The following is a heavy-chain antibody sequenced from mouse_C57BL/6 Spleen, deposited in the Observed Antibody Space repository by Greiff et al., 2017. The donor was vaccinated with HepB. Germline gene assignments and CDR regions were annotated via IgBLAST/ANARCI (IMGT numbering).Heavy chain of an antibody. J-gene: IGHJ2*01. CDR2: IDPSDSYT. V-gene: IGHV1-59*01. CDR1: GYTFTSYW. Sequence: QVQLQQPGAELVRPGTSVKLSCKASGYTFTSYWMPWVKQRPGQGLEWIGVIDPSDSYTNYTQKFKGKATLTVDTSSITAYMQLSSLTSADSAVYYCAKITAVVATDYWGQGTTLTVSS. CDR3: AKITAVVATDY. D-gene: IGHD1-1*01.